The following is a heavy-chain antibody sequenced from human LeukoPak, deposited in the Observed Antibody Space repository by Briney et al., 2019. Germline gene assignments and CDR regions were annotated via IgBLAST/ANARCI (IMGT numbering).Heavy chain of an antibody. D-gene: IGHD6-19*01. CDR3: ARYDVGWYYFDY. CDR2: INHSGST. Sequence: PSETLSLTCAVYGGSFSGYYWNWIRQPPGKGLEWIGEINHSGSTNYNPSLKSRVTISVDKSKNQFSLKLSSVTAADTAVYYCARYDVGWYYFDYWGQGTLVTVSS. CDR1: GGSFSGYY. J-gene: IGHJ4*02. V-gene: IGHV4-34*01.